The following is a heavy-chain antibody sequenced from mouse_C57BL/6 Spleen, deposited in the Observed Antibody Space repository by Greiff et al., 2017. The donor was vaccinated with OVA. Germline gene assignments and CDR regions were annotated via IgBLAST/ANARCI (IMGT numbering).Heavy chain of an antibody. V-gene: IGHV1-82*01. CDR3: ARWADWFAY. CDR1: GYAFSSSW. J-gene: IGHJ3*01. CDR2: IYPGDGDT. Sequence: QVQLQQSGPELVKPGASVKISCKASGYAFSSSWMNWVKQRPGKGLEWIGRIYPGDGDTNYNGKFKGKATLTADKSYSTAYMQLSCLTSEDSSVYFCARWADWFAYWGQGTLVTVSA. D-gene: IGHD3-3*01.